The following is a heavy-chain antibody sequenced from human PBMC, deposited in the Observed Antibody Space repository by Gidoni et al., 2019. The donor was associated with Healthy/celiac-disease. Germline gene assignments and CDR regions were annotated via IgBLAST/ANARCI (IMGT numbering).Heavy chain of an antibody. Sequence: EVQLVESGGGLVKPGGSLRLSCAASGFTFRTYSMNWVRQAPGKGLAWVSLITSSSSYIYYADSVKGRFTSSRDNAKNSLYLQMNSLRAEDTAVYYCARDWGLRGTVTPDYWGQGTLVTVSS. D-gene: IGHD4-17*01. CDR1: GFTFRTYS. CDR2: ITSSSSYI. J-gene: IGHJ4*02. CDR3: ARDWGLRGTVTPDY. V-gene: IGHV3-21*01.